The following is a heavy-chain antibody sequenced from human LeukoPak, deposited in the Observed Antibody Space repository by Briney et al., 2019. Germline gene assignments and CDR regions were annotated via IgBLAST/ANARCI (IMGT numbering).Heavy chain of an antibody. CDR3: AKPYYGSGEITDY. V-gene: IGHV1-8*01. CDR1: GYTFTSYD. D-gene: IGHD3-10*01. Sequence: ASVKVSCKASGYTFTSYDINWVRQATGQGLEWRGWMNPNSGNTGYAQKFQGRVTMTRNTSISTAYMELSSLRAEDTAVYYCAKPYYGSGEITDYWGQGTLVTVSS. J-gene: IGHJ4*02. CDR2: MNPNSGNT.